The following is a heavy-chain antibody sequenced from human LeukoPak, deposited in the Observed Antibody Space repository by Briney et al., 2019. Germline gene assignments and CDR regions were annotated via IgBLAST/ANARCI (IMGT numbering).Heavy chain of an antibody. J-gene: IGHJ4*02. V-gene: IGHV1-2*02. CDR1: GYTFSGYY. Sequence: ASVKVSCKASGYTFSGYYMHWVRQAPGQGLEWMGWINPKSGGTNYAQKFQGRVTMTRDTSISTAHMELSRLRSHDTAVYYCARWGLTAGPYGYNSQYWGQGTLVTVSS. CDR2: INPKSGGT. D-gene: IGHD5-24*01. CDR3: ARWGLTAGPYGYNSQY.